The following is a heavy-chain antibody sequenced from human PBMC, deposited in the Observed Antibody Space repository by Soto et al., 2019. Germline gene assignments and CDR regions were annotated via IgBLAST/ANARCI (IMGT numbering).Heavy chain of an antibody. CDR3: AKDLGRSRAPAKTGFDP. V-gene: IGHV3-23*01. Sequence: EVQLLESGGGLVQPGGSLRLSCAASGFTFSSYAMSWVRQAPGKGLEWVSAISGSGGSTYYADSVKGRFTISRDNSKNTLYLQMNSLRAEDTAVYYCAKDLGRSRAPAKTGFDPWGQGTLVTVSS. CDR2: ISGSGGST. J-gene: IGHJ5*02. CDR1: GFTFSSYA. D-gene: IGHD1-26*01.